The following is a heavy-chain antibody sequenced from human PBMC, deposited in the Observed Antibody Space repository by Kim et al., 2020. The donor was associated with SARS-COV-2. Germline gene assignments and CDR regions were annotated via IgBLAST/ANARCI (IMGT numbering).Heavy chain of an antibody. CDR1: GGSFSGYY. Sequence: SENLSLTCAVYGGSFSGYYWSWIRQPPGKGLEWIGEINHSGSTNYNPSLKSRVTISVDTSKNQFSLKLSSVTAADTAVYYCASTTYYYGSGSYFPDYYYYGMDVWGQGTTVTVSS. CDR2: INHSGST. D-gene: IGHD3-10*01. J-gene: IGHJ6*02. CDR3: ASTTYYYGSGSYFPDYYYYGMDV. V-gene: IGHV4-34*01.